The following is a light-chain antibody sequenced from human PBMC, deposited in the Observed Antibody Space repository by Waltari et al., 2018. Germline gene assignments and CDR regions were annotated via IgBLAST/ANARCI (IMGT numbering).Light chain of an antibody. CDR3: MQGRHWPYT. J-gene: IGKJ2*01. CDR1: QSLVYSDGDTY. Sequence: DVVMTQSPLSLPVTLGQPASIPFRSSQSLVYSDGDTYLNWFQQRPGQPPRRLIYKVSNRDSGVPDRISGSGSGTDFTLEISRVEAEDVGVYYCMQGRHWPYTFGQGTKLEIK. V-gene: IGKV2-30*01. CDR2: KVS.